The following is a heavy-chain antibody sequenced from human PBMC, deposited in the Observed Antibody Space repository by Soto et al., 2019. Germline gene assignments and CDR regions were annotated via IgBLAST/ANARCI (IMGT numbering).Heavy chain of an antibody. J-gene: IGHJ3*02. CDR1: GGSISSYY. CDR2: IYYSGST. Sequence: SETLSLTCTVSGGSISSYYWSWIRQPPGKGLEWIGYIYYSGSTNYNPSLKSRVTISVDTSKNQFSLKLSSVTAADTAVYYCARAYYDSSGYYYWFDAFDIWGKGKMVTVS. D-gene: IGHD3-22*01. CDR3: ARAYYDSSGYYYWFDAFDI. V-gene: IGHV4-59*01.